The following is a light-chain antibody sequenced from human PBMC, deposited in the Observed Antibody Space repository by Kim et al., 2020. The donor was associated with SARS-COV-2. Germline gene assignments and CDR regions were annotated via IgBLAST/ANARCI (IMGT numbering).Light chain of an antibody. CDR2: QDN. Sequence: YELTQPPSLSVSPGQTASITCSGDKLGEKYASWYRQKPGQSPVLVIYQDNKRPSEIPERFSGSNSGNTATLTISETQPMDEADYYCQAWDTSAVVFAGG. J-gene: IGLJ2*01. CDR1: KLGEKY. V-gene: IGLV3-1*01. CDR3: QAWDTSAVV.